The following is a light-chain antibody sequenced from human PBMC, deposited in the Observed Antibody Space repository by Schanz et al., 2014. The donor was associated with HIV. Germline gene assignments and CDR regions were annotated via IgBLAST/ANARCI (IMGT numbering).Light chain of an antibody. V-gene: IGLV2-23*02. J-gene: IGLJ2*01. Sequence: QSALTQPASVSGSPGQSITISCTGTSSDVGSYNLVSWYQQYPGKAPKLMIYEISKWPSGVSNRFSGSKSGNTASLTISGLQAEDEADYYCCSYTGSGTLVFGGGTKLTAL. CDR3: CSYTGSGTLV. CDR2: EIS. CDR1: SSDVGSYNL.